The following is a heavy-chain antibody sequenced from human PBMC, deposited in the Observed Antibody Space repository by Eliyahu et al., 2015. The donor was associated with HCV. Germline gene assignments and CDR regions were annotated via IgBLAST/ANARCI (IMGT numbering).Heavy chain of an antibody. D-gene: IGHD3-3*01. J-gene: IGHJ6*02. CDR3: ASSLTIFGVVKYYYGMDV. V-gene: IGHV4-34*01. Sequence: GGSFSGYYWSWIRQPPGKGLEWIGEINHSGSTNYNPSLKSRVTISVDTSKHQFSLKLSSVTAADTAVYYCASSLTIFGVVKYYYGMDVWGQGTTVTVSS. CDR2: INHSGST. CDR1: GGSFSGYY.